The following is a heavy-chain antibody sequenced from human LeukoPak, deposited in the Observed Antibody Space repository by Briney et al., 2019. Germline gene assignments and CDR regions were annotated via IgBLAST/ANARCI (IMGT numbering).Heavy chain of an antibody. CDR3: VRTPPNWGFDC. CDR2: MSPNSGDT. D-gene: IGHD7-27*01. Sequence: ASVKVSCKASGYTFTTHDINWVRQATGQGLERLGWMSPNSGDTGYAQKFQGRVTMTSDSSISTAYMELSSLRSEDTAIYYCVRTPPNWGFDCWGQGTLVTVSS. J-gene: IGHJ4*02. CDR1: GYTFTTHD. V-gene: IGHV1-8*01.